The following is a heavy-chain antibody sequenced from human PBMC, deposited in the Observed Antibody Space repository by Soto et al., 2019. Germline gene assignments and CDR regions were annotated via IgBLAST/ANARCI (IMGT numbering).Heavy chain of an antibody. J-gene: IGHJ5*02. Sequence: QVQLQQWGAGLLKPSETLSLTCAVYGGSFSGYYWSWIRQPPGKGLEWIGEINHSGSTNYNPSLKSRVTISVDTSKNQFSLKLSSVTAADTAVYYCAREVGRGWYPSLRWFDPWGQGTLVTVSS. CDR3: AREVGRGWYPSLRWFDP. CDR2: INHSGST. V-gene: IGHV4-34*01. CDR1: GGSFSGYY. D-gene: IGHD6-19*01.